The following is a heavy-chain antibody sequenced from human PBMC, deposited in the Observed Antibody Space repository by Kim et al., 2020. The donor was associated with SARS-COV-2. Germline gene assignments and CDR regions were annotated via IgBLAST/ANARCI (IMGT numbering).Heavy chain of an antibody. CDR3: ARAMAVAGTWNFDF. V-gene: IGHV4-34*01. CDR2: IYNSGNT. D-gene: IGHD6-19*01. CDR1: GGSLSGFY. Sequence: SETLSLTCTVYGGSLSGFYWTWIRQPPGKGLEWIGEIYNSGNTQYNVSLESRVTISIDTSKNQFSLKLRSVTAADTAVYFCARAMAVAGTWNFDFWGQGILVPVSS. J-gene: IGHJ4*02.